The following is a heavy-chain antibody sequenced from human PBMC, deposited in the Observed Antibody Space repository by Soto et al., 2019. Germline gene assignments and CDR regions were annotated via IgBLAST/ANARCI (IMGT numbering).Heavy chain of an antibody. D-gene: IGHD6-19*01. CDR1: GFSLSNYV. CDR3: ARGYSSAWSEDEAVFDY. Sequence: QLQLVESGGGVVQPGRSLRISCSASGFSLSNYVMHWVRQAPGKGPEWVAAMWYDGTNIYYADSVKGRFTISRDNSKDTLFLQMNNLRAEDTAVYYCARGYSSAWSEDEAVFDYWGQGTLVTVSP. J-gene: IGHJ4*02. CDR2: MWYDGTNI. V-gene: IGHV3-33*01.